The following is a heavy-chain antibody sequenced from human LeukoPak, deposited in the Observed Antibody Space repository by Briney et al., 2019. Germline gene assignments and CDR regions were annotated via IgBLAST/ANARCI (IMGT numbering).Heavy chain of an antibody. CDR3: ARDRDNLVTAISPDSYYYYYMDV. J-gene: IGHJ6*03. CDR2: INPNSGGT. CDR1: GYTFTVYY. D-gene: IGHD2-21*02. Sequence: ASVKVSCKASGYTFTVYYMHWVRQAPGQGLEWMGWINPNSGGTNYAQKFQGRVTMTRDTSISTAYMELSRLRSDDTAVYYCARDRDNLVTAISPDSYYYYYMDVWGKGTTVTVSS. V-gene: IGHV1-2*02.